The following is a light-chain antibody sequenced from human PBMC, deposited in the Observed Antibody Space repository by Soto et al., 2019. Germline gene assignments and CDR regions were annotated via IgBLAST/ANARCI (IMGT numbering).Light chain of an antibody. Sequence: QPVLTQPPSVSAAPGQKVTISCSGSSSNIGNNYVSWYQQVSGTAPKLLIYENNKRPSGIPDRFSGSKSGTSATLGITGLQTGDEADYYCGTWDSSLSAEVFGTGTKLTVL. CDR2: ENN. CDR1: SSNIGNNY. V-gene: IGLV1-51*02. J-gene: IGLJ1*01. CDR3: GTWDSSLSAEV.